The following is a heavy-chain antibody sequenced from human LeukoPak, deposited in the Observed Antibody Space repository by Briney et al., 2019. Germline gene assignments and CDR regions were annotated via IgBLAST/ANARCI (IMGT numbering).Heavy chain of an antibody. CDR3: ARDRDLNWFDP. V-gene: IGHV4-4*07. CDR2: IYTSGRT. Sequence: PSETLSLTCTVSGGSISSYYWSWIRQPAGKGLEWIGRIYTSGRTNYNPSLKSRVTMSVDTSKIQFSLRLSSVTAADTAVYYCARDRDLNWFDPWGQGTLVTVSS. J-gene: IGHJ5*02. CDR1: GGSISSYY.